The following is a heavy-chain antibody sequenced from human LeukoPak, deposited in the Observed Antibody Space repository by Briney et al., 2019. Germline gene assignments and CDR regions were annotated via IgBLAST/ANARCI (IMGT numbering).Heavy chain of an antibody. Sequence: GGSLRLSCAASGFTFSSYSMNWVRQAPGKGLEWVSSISSSSSYIYYADSVKGRFTISRDNAKNSLYLQMNSLRAEDTAVYYCAKDQKKGYYYYGMDVWGQGTTVTVSS. CDR3: AKDQKKGYYYYGMDV. V-gene: IGHV3-21*01. CDR2: ISSSSSYI. CDR1: GFTFSSYS. J-gene: IGHJ6*02.